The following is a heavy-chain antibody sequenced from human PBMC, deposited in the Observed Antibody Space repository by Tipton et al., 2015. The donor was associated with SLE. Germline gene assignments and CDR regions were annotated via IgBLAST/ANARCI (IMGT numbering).Heavy chain of an antibody. V-gene: IGHV3-30*04. CDR2: SSYDGSRN. CDR3: ARGTIFGVVVVDHYYMDV. CDR1: GFTISYFA. J-gene: IGHJ6*03. D-gene: IGHD3-3*01. Sequence: RSLRLSCAASGFTISYFAMHWVRQTPGKGLEWVAFSSYDGSRNFYSDSVKGRFTVSRDNSNNTLYLQMNSLRAEDTAVYYCARGTIFGVVVVDHYYMDVWGKGTTVTV.